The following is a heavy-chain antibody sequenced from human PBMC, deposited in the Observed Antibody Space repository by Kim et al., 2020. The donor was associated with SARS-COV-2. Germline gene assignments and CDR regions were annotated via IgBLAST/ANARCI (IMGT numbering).Heavy chain of an antibody. V-gene: IGHV3-23*01. J-gene: IGHJ1*01. D-gene: IGHD3-16*01. CDR1: GFTFSTYA. CDR2: ISGSGDYT. Sequence: GGSLRLSCAASGFTFSTYAMTWVRQAPGKGLECVSGISGSGDYTYYADSVKGRFTISRDNSKNTLYLQMNSLRAADTAVYYCARDTFSRRGNEYFHHWG. CDR3: ARDTFSRRGNEYFHH.